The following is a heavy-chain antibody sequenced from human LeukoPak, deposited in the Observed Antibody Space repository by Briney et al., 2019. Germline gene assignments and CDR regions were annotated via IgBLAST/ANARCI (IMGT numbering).Heavy chain of an antibody. CDR3: VKDDAYYYASESYPS. D-gene: IGHD3-10*01. J-gene: IGHJ4*02. Sequence: RESLRLSCSASGFTFSSYAMHWVRQAPGKGLESVSTISSNGGSIHNADSVKGRFTISRDNSKNTLYLQMSSLRAEDTAVYYCVKDDAYYYASESYPSWGQGILVTVHS. CDR1: GFTFSSYA. V-gene: IGHV3-64D*09. CDR2: ISSNGGSI.